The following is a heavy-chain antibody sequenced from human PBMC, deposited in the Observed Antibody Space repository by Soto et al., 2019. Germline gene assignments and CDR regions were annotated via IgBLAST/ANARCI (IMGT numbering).Heavy chain of an antibody. CDR3: ARLMHYSHSGGSSHSGFDM. V-gene: IGHV1-2*02. Sequence: QVQLVQSGAEVKKPGASVKVSCEASGYTFTDYFIHWVRQAPGQGLEWIGWINPYSGGADLSQKFQGRVNMTRDTSISTAYMEVRSLRSDDTAVFYCARLMHYSHSGGSSHSGFDMWGQGTLVTVYS. D-gene: IGHD2-21*01. CDR1: GYTFTDYF. J-gene: IGHJ3*02. CDR2: INPYSGGA.